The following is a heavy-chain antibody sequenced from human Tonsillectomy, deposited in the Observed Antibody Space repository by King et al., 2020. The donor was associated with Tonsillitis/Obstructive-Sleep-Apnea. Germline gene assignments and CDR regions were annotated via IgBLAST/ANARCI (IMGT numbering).Heavy chain of an antibody. D-gene: IGHD6-13*01. CDR3: ASRGIAAAGFDY. CDR2: INSDGSST. V-gene: IGHV3-74*01. CDR1: GFTFSSYW. Sequence: VQLVESGGGLVQPGGSLRLSCAASGFTFSSYWMHWVRQAPGKGLVWVSRINSDGSSTSYADSVKGRFTISRDNAKNKLYLQMNSLRAEDTAVYYCASRGIAAAGFDYWGQGTLVTVSS. J-gene: IGHJ4*02.